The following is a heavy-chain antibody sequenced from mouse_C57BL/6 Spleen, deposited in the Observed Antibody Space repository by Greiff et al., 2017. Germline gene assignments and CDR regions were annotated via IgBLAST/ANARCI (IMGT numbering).Heavy chain of an antibody. V-gene: IGHV5-9*01. Sequence: EVKLMESGGGLVKPGGSLKLSCAASGFTFSSYTMSWVRQTPEKRLEWVATISGGGGNTYYPDSVKGRFTISRDNAKNTLYLQMSSLRSEDTALYYCASAYYSNYLYWYFDVWGTGTTVTVSS. D-gene: IGHD2-5*01. J-gene: IGHJ1*03. CDR3: ASAYYSNYLYWYFDV. CDR1: GFTFSSYT. CDR2: ISGGGGNT.